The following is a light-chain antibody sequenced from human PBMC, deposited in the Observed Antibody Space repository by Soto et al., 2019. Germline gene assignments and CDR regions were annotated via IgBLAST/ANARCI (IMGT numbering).Light chain of an antibody. CDR2: GAS. CDR3: QQYGSSPT. J-gene: IGKJ1*01. CDR1: QSVINY. V-gene: IGKV3-20*01. Sequence: EIVLTQSPATLSLSPGERATLSCRASQSVINYLAWYQQKPGLAPRLLIYGASSRATGIPDRFSGSGSGTDFTLTISRLEPEDFAVYYCQQYGSSPTFGQGTKVDIK.